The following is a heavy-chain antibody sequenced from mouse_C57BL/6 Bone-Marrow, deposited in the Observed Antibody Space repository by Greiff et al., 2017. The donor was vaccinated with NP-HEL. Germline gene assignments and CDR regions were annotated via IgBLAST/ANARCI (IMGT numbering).Heavy chain of an antibody. V-gene: IGHV1-50*01. Sequence: VQLQQPGAELVKPGASVKLSCKASGYTFTSYWMQWVKQRPGQGLEWIGEIDPSDSYTNYNQKFKGKATLTVDTSSSTAYMQLSSLTSEDSEVYYCAGGAYCGDAFAYWGRGTLVTVSA. CDR3: AGGAYCGDAFAY. J-gene: IGHJ3*01. D-gene: IGHD2-13*01. CDR2: IDPSDSYT. CDR1: GYTFTSYW.